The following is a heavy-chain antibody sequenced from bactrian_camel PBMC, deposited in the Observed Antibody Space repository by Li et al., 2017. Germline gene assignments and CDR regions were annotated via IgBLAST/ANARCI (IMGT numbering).Heavy chain of an antibody. V-gene: IGHV3S6*01. CDR1: GFSFSSYW. CDR2: SYSDGRA. J-gene: IGHJ4*01. CDR3: ATPMY. Sequence: HVQLVESGGGSVRPGGSLRLSCVASGFSFSSYWMYWVRQAPGKGLEWVSTSYSDGRALYPDSAKGRFTLSRDNVENTVTLQMNRLQSEDTGVYYCATPMYWGRGTQVTVS.